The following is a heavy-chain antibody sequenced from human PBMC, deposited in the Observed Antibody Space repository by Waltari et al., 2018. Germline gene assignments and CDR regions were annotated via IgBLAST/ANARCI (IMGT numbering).Heavy chain of an antibody. D-gene: IGHD6-19*01. V-gene: IGHV3-11*01. CDR3: ARDSQTAIAMERGAFDI. CDR2: ISASGSTI. J-gene: IGHJ3*02. Sequence: QVQLVESGGDLIRPGGSLRLSCAASGFTFRNYYMSWIRQAPGKGLEWIEYISASGSTIYYADSVNGRFTISRDNAKNSLYLQMSSLRAEDTAVYYCARDSQTAIAMERGAFDIWGQGTMVTVSS. CDR1: GFTFRNYY.